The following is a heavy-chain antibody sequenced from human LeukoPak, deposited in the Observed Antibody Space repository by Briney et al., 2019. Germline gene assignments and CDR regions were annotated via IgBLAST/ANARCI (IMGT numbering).Heavy chain of an antibody. CDR3: ARTRYSSGWFFDY. CDR2: ISDSGST. J-gene: IGHJ4*02. V-gene: IGHV4-59*01. CDR1: GGSLSSFY. D-gene: IGHD6-19*01. Sequence: KPSETPSLPCTGSGGSLSSFYWSWVRQPPGKGPGWTGLISDSGSTNYNPSLKGRLTISVDTSKNQFSLKLSSVTAADTAVYYCARTRYSSGWFFDYWGQGILVTVSS.